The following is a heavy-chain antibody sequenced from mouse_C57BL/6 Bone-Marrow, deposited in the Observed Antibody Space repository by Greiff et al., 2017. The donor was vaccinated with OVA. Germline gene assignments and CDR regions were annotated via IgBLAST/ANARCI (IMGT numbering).Heavy chain of an antibody. J-gene: IGHJ1*03. CDR2: INPSSGYT. V-gene: IGHV1-4*01. D-gene: IGHD1-1*01. Sequence: QVQLQQSGAELARPGASVKMSCKASGYTFTSYTMHWVKQRPGQGLEWIGYINPSSGYTKYNQKFKDKATLTADKSSSTAYMQLSSLTSEDSAVYYCARLTTVVADWDFDVWGTGTTVTVSS. CDR1: GYTFTSYT. CDR3: ARLTTVVADWDFDV.